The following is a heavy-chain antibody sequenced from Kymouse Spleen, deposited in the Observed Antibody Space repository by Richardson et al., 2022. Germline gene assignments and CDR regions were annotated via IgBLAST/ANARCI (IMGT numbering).Heavy chain of an antibody. V-gene: IGHV3-15*01. CDR1: GFTFSNAW. D-gene: IGHD3-9*01. Sequence: EVQLVESGGGLVKPGGSLRLSCAASGFTFSNAWMSWVRQAPGKGLEWVGRIKSKTDGGTTDYAAPVKGRFTISRDDSKNTLYLQMNSLKTEDTAVYYCTTAIF*LVIKPNVFDYWGQGTLVTVSS. CDR2: IKSKTDGGTT. J-gene: IGHJ4*02. CDR3: TTAIF*LVIKPNVFDY.